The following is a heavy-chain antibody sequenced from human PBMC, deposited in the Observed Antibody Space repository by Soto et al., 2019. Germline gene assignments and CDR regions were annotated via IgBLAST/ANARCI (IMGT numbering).Heavy chain of an antibody. V-gene: IGHV4-34*01. CDR3: ARGYPSYYGSGSYYKGYFDY. Sequence: QVQLQQWGAGLLKPSETLSLTCAVYGGSFSGYYWSWIRQPPGKGLEWIGEINHIGSTNYNPSLRSRVTISVDTSKNQFSLKLSSVTAADTAVYYCARGYPSYYGSGSYYKGYFDYWGQGTLVTVSS. CDR2: INHIGST. CDR1: GGSFSGYY. D-gene: IGHD3-10*01. J-gene: IGHJ4*02.